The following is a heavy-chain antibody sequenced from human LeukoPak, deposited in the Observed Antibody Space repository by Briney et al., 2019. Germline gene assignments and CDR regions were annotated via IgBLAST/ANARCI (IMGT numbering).Heavy chain of an antibody. Sequence: SETLSLTCTVSGGSISSGSYYWSWIRQPAGKGLEWIGRIYTSGSTNYNPPLKSRVTISVGTSKNQFSLKLSSVTAADTAVYYCARIAVAGLYYFDYWGQGTLVTVSS. D-gene: IGHD6-19*01. CDR3: ARIAVAGLYYFDY. V-gene: IGHV4-61*02. CDR2: IYTSGST. J-gene: IGHJ4*02. CDR1: GGSISSGSYY.